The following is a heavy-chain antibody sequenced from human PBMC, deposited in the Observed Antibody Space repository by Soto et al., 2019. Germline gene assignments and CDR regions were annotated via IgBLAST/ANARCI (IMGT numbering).Heavy chain of an antibody. Sequence: QVQLQQSGPGLVKPSQTLSLTCAISGDSVSSNSAAWNWIRQSPSGGLGWLGRTYYRSKCSYDYAVSVQSRININPDTSKNQSSLQLSAVTPEDTAMYYCARIAGASRGNDYWGQGTLVTVSS. CDR2: TYYRSKCSY. CDR1: GDSVSSNSAA. V-gene: IGHV6-1*01. J-gene: IGHJ4*02. D-gene: IGHD6-13*01. CDR3: ARIAGASRGNDY.